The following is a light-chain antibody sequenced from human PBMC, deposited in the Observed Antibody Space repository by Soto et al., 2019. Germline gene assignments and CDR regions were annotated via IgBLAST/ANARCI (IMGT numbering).Light chain of an antibody. CDR3: QHYVNWPLT. Sequence: EVVMTQSPSSLSVSAGERATLSCRASRGIGSTLAWYQHKPGQTPRLLIYDTSTRAAGVPARLIGSASGTEFSLTITSLQSEDFAVYYCQHYVNWPLTFGGGTRVENK. V-gene: IGKV3-15*01. CDR1: RGIGST. J-gene: IGKJ4*01. CDR2: DTS.